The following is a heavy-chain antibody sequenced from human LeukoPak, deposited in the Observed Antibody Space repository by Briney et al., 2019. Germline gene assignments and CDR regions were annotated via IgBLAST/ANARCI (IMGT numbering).Heavy chain of an antibody. J-gene: IGHJ4*02. D-gene: IGHD2-2*01. Sequence: GGSLRLSCAASGFTFSSYAMSWVRQAPGKGLEWVSAISGSGGSTYYADSVKGRFTISRDNSKNTLYLQMNSLRAEDTAVYYCAKDFWVSATIVVVPAAMYFDYWGQGTLVTVSS. CDR1: GFTFSSYA. CDR3: AKDFWVSATIVVVPAAMYFDY. V-gene: IGHV3-23*01. CDR2: ISGSGGST.